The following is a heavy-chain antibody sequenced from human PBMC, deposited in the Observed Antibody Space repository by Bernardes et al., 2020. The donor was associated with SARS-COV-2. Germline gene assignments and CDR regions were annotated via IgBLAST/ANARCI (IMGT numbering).Heavy chain of an antibody. CDR1: GFIFSSYA. Sequence: GGSLRLSCAASGFIFSSYAMSWVRQAPGKGLEWVSAISGSGGSTYYADSVKGRFTISRDNSKNTVYLQMNSLRAEDTAVYYCAKREYYDFWSGPIDYWGQGTLVTVSS. J-gene: IGHJ4*02. CDR3: AKREYYDFWSGPIDY. D-gene: IGHD3-3*01. V-gene: IGHV3-23*01. CDR2: ISGSGGST.